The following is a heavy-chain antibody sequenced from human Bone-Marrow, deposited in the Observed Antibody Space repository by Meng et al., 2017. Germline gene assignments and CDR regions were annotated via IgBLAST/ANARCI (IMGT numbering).Heavy chain of an antibody. J-gene: IGHJ4*02. Sequence: GESLKISCAASGFTFSDYYMSWIRQAPGKGLEWVSYISSSGSTIYYADSVKGRFTISRDNAKNSLYLQMNSLRAEDTAVYYCARAVGSSSWYYLDYWGQGTLVTVSS. CDR3: ARAVGSSSWYYLDY. V-gene: IGHV3-11*04. CDR1: GFTFSDYY. D-gene: IGHD6-13*01. CDR2: ISSSGSTI.